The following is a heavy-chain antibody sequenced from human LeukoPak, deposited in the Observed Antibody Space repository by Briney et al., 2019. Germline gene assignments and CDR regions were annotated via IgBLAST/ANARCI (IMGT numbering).Heavy chain of an antibody. J-gene: IGHJ4*02. CDR1: GFTFSSYS. D-gene: IGHD6-13*01. CDR3: AHLSIVAPVDY. CDR2: ISSSRTTI. V-gene: IGHV3-48*04. Sequence: GGSLRLSCAASGFTFSSYSMNWVRQAPGRGLEWVSYISSSRTTIYYADSVKGRFTISRDNAKNSLYLQMNSLRAEDTAAYYCAHLSIVAPVDYWGQGTLVTVSS.